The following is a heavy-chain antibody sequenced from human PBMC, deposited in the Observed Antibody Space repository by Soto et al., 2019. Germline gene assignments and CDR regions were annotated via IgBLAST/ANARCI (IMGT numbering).Heavy chain of an antibody. CDR3: AQSPGSLVS. J-gene: IGHJ5*02. Sequence: GGSLRLSCAASGFTFSIYSMNWVRQAPGKGLEWVSYISSGSNTIYYADSVKGRFTISRDNAKSSLYLQMNSLRAEDTAMYYCAQSPGSLVSWGQGTLVTVSS. CDR2: ISSGSNTI. V-gene: IGHV3-48*01. D-gene: IGHD3-16*01. CDR1: GFTFSIYS.